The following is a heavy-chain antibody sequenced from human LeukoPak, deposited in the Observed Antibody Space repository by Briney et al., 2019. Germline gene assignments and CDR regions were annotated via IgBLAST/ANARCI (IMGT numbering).Heavy chain of an antibody. Sequence: GGSLRLSCAASGFTVSINYMSWVRQAPGKGLEWVSVIYSGGSTCYADSVKGRFTISIDNSKNTLYLQMNSLRAEDTAVYYCTRDLALGTFDSWGQGTLVTVSS. CDR2: IYSGGST. D-gene: IGHD7-27*01. CDR3: TRDLALGTFDS. J-gene: IGHJ4*02. CDR1: GFTVSINY. V-gene: IGHV3-66*02.